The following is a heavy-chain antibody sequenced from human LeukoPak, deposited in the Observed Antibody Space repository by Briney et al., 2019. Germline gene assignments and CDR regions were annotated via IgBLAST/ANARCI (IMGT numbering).Heavy chain of an antibody. V-gene: IGHV4-39*07. CDR2: IYSSGST. D-gene: IGHD6-13*01. Sequence: SETLSLTCSVSGVSISSGSNYWGWIRQPPGKTLEWIGSIYSSGSTYYNPSLKSRVTISVDTSKNQFSLKLSSVTAADTAVYYCARVPPPPGYSSSWDYWGQGTLVTVSS. CDR3: ARVPPPPGYSSSWDY. J-gene: IGHJ4*02. CDR1: GVSISSGSNY.